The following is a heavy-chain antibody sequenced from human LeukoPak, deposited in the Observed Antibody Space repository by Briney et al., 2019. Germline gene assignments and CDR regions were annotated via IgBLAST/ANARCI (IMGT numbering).Heavy chain of an antibody. CDR2: ISGSGGGT. D-gene: IGHD1-26*01. CDR1: GFTFSSYA. CDR3: AKDRIVGATKAFDYFDY. V-gene: IGHV3-23*01. Sequence: PGGSLRLSCAASGFTFSSYAMSWVRQAPGEGLEWVSAISGSGGGTYYADSVKGRFTISRDNSKNTLYQQMNSLRAEDTAVYYCAKDRIVGATKAFDYFDYWGQGTLVTVSS. J-gene: IGHJ4*02.